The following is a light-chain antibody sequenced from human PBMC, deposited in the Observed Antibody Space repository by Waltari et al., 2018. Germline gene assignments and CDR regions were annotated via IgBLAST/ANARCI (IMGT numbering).Light chain of an antibody. CDR3: HSRDSSGDVI. CDR1: SLRTYY. V-gene: IGLV3-19*01. Sequence: SSELTQDPAVSVALGQTVRITCQGDSLRTYYLSWFHQKPGQAPALVIYGKNNRPSVIPDRFSASSSGRTASLTIIGAQAEDEADYYCHSRDSSGDVIIGGGTKLTVV. J-gene: IGLJ2*01. CDR2: GKN.